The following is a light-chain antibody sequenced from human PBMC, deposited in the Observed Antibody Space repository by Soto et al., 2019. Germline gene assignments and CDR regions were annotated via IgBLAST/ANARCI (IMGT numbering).Light chain of an antibody. CDR1: QSVSST. CDR3: QHYNNWPRT. J-gene: IGKJ1*01. Sequence: EIVMTQSPATLSVSPGERATLSCRASQSVSSTLACYQQKPGHAPRLLLYGASPRATGIPARFSGSGSGTEFTLTISSLQSEDFAVYYCQHYNNWPRTFGQGTKVEIK. CDR2: GAS. V-gene: IGKV3-15*01.